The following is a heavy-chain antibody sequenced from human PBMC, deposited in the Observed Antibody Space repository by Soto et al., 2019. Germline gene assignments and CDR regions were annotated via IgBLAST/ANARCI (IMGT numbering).Heavy chain of an antibody. CDR1: GFTFSSYA. D-gene: IGHD1-26*01. CDR3: AKDNGRIGIVGATIVEYFQR. J-gene: IGHJ1*01. Sequence: GGSLRLSCAASGFTFSSYAMSWVRQAPGKGLEWVSAISGSGGSTYYADSVKGRFTISRDNSKNTLYLQMNSLRAEDTAVYYCAKDNGRIGIVGATIVEYFQRWGQGTLVTVSS. CDR2: ISGSGGST. V-gene: IGHV3-23*01.